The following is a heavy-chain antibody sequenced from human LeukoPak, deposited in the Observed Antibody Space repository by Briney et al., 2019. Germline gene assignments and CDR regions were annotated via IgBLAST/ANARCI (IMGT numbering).Heavy chain of an antibody. J-gene: IGHJ5*02. CDR3: ARGKEHGSGSYYWFDP. V-gene: IGHV1-69*13. CDR1: GGTFISYA. CDR2: IIPIFGTA. D-gene: IGHD3-10*01. Sequence: GASVKVSCKASGGTFISYAISWVRQAPGQGLEWMGGIIPIFGTANYAQKFQGRVTITADESTSTAYMELSSLRSEDTAVYYCARGKEHGSGSYYWFDPWGQGTLVTASS.